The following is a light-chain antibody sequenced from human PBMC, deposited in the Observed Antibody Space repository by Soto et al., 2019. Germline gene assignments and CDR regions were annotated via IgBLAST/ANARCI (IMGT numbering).Light chain of an antibody. J-gene: IGKJ1*01. Sequence: IVLTQTPGTLSLSPGERVTLSCRANETLSGDYFAWYQQKPGQPPRLLMSRASTRATGVPDRFSGSESGTDFTLSISRLEPEDFALYFCLQYRTSPGTFGQGTNVEIK. CDR3: LQYRTSPGT. V-gene: IGKV3-20*01. CDR1: ETLSGDY. CDR2: RAS.